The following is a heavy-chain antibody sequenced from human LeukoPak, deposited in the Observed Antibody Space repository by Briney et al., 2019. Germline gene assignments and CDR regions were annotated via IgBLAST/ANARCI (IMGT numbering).Heavy chain of an antibody. V-gene: IGHV4-59*01. CDR3: ARGYSYDSFDY. CDR1: GDSINNYY. D-gene: IGHD3-16*01. Sequence: SETLSLTCTVSGDSINNYYWSWLRQTPGEGLEWIGFVAYSGNSNYNPSLESRVTISIDTSKNQFSLKLRSVTAANTAVYFCARGYSYDSFDYWGLGTLVTVSS. J-gene: IGHJ4*02. CDR2: VAYSGNS.